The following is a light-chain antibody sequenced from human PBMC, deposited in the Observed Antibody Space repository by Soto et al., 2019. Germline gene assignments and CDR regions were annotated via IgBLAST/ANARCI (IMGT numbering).Light chain of an antibody. Sequence: QSVLTQPASVSGSPGQSITISCTGTSSDVGNYKYVSWYQKHPVKAPKLMIYEVSNRPSGVSNRFSGSKSGNTASLTISGLQPEDETDYYCFSYTSSGTYVFGTGTKV. J-gene: IGLJ1*01. V-gene: IGLV2-14*01. CDR1: SSDVGNYKY. CDR2: EVS. CDR3: FSYTSSGTYV.